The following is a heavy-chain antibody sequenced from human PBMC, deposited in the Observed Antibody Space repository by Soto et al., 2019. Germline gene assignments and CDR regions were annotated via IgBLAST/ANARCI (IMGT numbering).Heavy chain of an antibody. CDR1: GFSLSSSGVG. D-gene: IGHD1-1*01. CDR2: IYWNDDK. Sequence: SGPTLVNPTQTLTLTCTFSGFSLSSSGVGVGWIRQPPGKALEWLALIYWNDDKDYSPSLRSRLTITKDTSKNQVVLTLTNMDPVDTATYYCARRRNLASGPYNCFDPWGQGTLVTVSS. CDR3: ARRRNLASGPYNCFDP. V-gene: IGHV2-5*01. J-gene: IGHJ5*02.